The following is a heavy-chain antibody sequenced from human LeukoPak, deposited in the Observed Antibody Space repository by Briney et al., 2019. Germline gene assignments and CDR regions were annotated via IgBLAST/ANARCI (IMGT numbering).Heavy chain of an antibody. J-gene: IGHJ6*03. CDR3: ARHKDYYYSYMDV. CDR2: IYYSGST. CDR1: GDSISTSSYY. V-gene: IGHV4-39*01. Sequence: PSETLSLTCSVSGDSISTSSYYWGWIRQPPGKGLEWIGTIYYSGSTYYNPSLTSRVTISVDTSKNQFSLKLSSVTAADTAVYYCARHKDYYYSYMDVRGKGTTVTISS.